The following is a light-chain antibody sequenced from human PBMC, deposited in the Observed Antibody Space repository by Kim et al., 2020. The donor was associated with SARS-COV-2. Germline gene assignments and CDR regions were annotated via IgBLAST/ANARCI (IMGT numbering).Light chain of an antibody. J-gene: IGKJ2*01. CDR2: WAS. V-gene: IGKV4-1*01. CDR1: QSVFYSPNNKNH. CDR3: QQFYTTLFT. Sequence: DIVMTQSPDSLAVSLGERATLNCKSSQSVFYSPNNKNHLAWYQQKPGQPPKLIIYWASTRESGVPDRFSGSGSGTDFTLTISSLQAEDVALYYCQQFYTTLFTFGRGTKLEI.